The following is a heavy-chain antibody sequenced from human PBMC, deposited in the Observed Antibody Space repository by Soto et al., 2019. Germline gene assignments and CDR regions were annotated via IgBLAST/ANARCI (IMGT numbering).Heavy chain of an antibody. Sequence: GASVKVSCKASGYTFTSYDINWVRQATGQGLEWMGWMNPNSGNTGYAQKFQGRVTMTRNTSISTAYMELSSLRSEDTAVYYCARSSCTSCLLNYYYYYYLDVWGKGTTVTVSS. CDR2: MNPNSGNT. V-gene: IGHV1-8*01. J-gene: IGHJ6*03. CDR3: ARSSCTSCLLNYYYYYYLDV. CDR1: GYTFTSYD. D-gene: IGHD2-2*01.